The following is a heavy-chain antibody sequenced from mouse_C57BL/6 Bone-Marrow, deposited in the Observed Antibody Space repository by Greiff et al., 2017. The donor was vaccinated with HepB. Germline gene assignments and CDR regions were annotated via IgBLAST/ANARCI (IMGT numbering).Heavy chain of an antibody. Sequence: EVKLQESGPGLAKPSQTLSLTCSVTGYSITSDYWNWIRKFPGNKLEYMGYISYSGSTYYNPSLKSRISITRDTSKNQYYLQLNSVTTGDTATYYCARMGITTVVALDWYFDVWGTGTTVTVSS. V-gene: IGHV3-8*01. CDR1: GYSITSDY. CDR3: ARMGITTVVALDWYFDV. J-gene: IGHJ1*03. CDR2: ISYSGST. D-gene: IGHD1-1*01.